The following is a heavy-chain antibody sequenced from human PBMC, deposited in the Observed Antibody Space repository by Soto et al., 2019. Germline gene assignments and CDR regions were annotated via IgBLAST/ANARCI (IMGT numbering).Heavy chain of an antibody. J-gene: IGHJ4*02. V-gene: IGHV3-48*01. CDR1: GFTFSSFG. CDR2: ITSDSSTR. CDR3: AAANCISTSCYYGY. Sequence: GGSLRLSCAVSGFTFSSFGMNWVRQAPGKGLEWISYITSDSSTRHYADFVKGRFTISRDNAKNSLYLQMNSLRSEDTAVYYCAAANCISTSCYYGYWGQGTLVTVSS. D-gene: IGHD2-2*01.